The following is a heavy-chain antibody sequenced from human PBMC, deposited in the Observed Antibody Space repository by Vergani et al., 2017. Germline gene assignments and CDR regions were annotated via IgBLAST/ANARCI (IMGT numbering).Heavy chain of an antibody. CDR3: AREGIAAAGTPQVYFDY. Sequence: QVQLVESGGGVVQPGRSLRLSCAASGFTFSSYGMHWVRQAPGKGLEWVAVIWYDGSNKYYADSVKGRFTISRDNSKNTLYLQMNSLIAEDTAVYYCAREGIAAAGTPQVYFDYWGQGTLVTVSS. CDR2: IWYDGSNK. V-gene: IGHV3-33*01. CDR1: GFTFSSYG. J-gene: IGHJ4*02. D-gene: IGHD6-13*01.